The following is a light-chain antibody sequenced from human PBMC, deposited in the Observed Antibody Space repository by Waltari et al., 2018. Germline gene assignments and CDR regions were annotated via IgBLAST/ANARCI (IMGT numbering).Light chain of an antibody. V-gene: IGKV1-39*01. CDR1: QSISMY. CDR3: QQSYITPRT. CDR2: SVS. J-gene: IGKJ2*01. Sequence: DIQMTQSPASLSASVGDRVIITCRASQSISMYLNWDQQKPGKAPKLLMYSVSSLQSGVPSRFSGSGSGTDFTLTISSLQPEDFATYYCQQSYITPRTFGQGTKLEI.